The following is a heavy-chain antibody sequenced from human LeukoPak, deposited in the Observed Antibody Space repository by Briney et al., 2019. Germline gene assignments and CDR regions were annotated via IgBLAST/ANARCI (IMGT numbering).Heavy chain of an antibody. J-gene: IGHJ4*02. CDR3: AKDRPVYRSSTSCYLDY. D-gene: IGHD2-2*01. CDR1: GFTFSSYG. Sequence: PGGSLRLSCAASGFTFSSYGMHWVRQAPGKGLEWVVFIRYDGSNKYYADSVKGRFTISRDNSKNTLYLQMNSLRAEDTAVHYCAKDRPVYRSSTSCYLDYWGQGTLVTVSS. CDR2: IRYDGSNK. V-gene: IGHV3-30*02.